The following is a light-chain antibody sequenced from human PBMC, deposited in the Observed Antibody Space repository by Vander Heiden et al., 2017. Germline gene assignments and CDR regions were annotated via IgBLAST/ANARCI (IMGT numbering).Light chain of an antibody. Sequence: SVVTQPPSPSRTPGQRITLCCSGSSTNIGGNYVFWYQQLPGTAPKLLIFRSNQRPSGVPDRFSGSKSGTSASLVISGLRSEDEADYYCTAWDDRLSGPVFGGGTKLTVL. V-gene: IGLV1-47*01. CDR3: TAWDDRLSGPV. CDR2: RSN. J-gene: IGLJ3*02. CDR1: STNIGGNY.